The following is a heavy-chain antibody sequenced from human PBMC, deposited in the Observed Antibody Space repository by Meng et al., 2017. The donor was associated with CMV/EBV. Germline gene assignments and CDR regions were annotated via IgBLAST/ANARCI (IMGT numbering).Heavy chain of an antibody. CDR3: ARAGGDVLLWFGEFGY. D-gene: IGHD3-10*01. J-gene: IGHJ4*02. Sequence: QLPQWGAVLLKPSEALSLTCAVSGGSISSSSYYWGWIRQPPGKGLEWIGSIYYSGSTYYNPSLKSRVTISVDTSKNQFSLKLSSVTAADTAVYYCARAGGDVLLWFGEFGYWGQGTLVTVSS. V-gene: IGHV4-39*07. CDR2: IYYSGST. CDR1: GGSISSSSYY.